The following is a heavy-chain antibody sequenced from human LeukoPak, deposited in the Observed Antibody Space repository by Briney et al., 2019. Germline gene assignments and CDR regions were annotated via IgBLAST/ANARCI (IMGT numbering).Heavy chain of an antibody. Sequence: SVKVSCKASVGTFSSYAISWVRQAPGQGLEWMGGIIPIFGTANFAQKFQGRVTITTDESTSTAYMELSSLRSEDTAVYYCASLVGYDFWSGYSSPTSYYYYYMDVWGKGTTVTVSS. CDR3: ASLVGYDFWSGYSSPTSYYYYYMDV. CDR1: VGTFSSYA. D-gene: IGHD3-3*01. V-gene: IGHV1-69*05. J-gene: IGHJ6*03. CDR2: IIPIFGTA.